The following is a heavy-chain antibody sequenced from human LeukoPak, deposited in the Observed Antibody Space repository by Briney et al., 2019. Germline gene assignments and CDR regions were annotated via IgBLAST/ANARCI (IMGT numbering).Heavy chain of an antibody. V-gene: IGHV3-11*04. J-gene: IGHJ6*03. Sequence: RGSLSLSCAASGITFSDHYMSWIRQAPGKGLEGLSYISSGGDSIYYADSVKGRFTISRDNAKNSVSLQMNSLRAEDTAVYYCASGSYGSGFYYFYYMDVWGKGTTVTVSS. D-gene: IGHD3-10*01. CDR3: ASGSYGSGFYYFYYMDV. CDR2: ISSGGDSI. CDR1: GITFSDHY.